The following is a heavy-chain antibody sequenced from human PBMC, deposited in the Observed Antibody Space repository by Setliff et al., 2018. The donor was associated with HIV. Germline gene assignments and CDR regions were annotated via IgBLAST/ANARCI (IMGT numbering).Heavy chain of an antibody. Sequence: SETLSLTCAVSGYSISSGYYWGWIRQPPGKGLEWIGSIYHSGNTYYNPSLKSRVTISVDTSKNQFSLKMSSVTAADTAVYYCARDDYYDSTGYEGASFWGRGTLVTVSS. J-gene: IGHJ4*02. CDR3: ARDDYYDSTGYEGASF. CDR2: IYHSGNT. CDR1: GYSISSGYY. V-gene: IGHV4-38-2*02. D-gene: IGHD3-22*01.